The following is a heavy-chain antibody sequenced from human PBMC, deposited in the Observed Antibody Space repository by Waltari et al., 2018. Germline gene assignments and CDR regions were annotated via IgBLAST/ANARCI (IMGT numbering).Heavy chain of an antibody. D-gene: IGHD6-13*01. CDR3: ARHLAREQGASSDF. J-gene: IGHJ3*01. Sequence: MAWGGQAPGKGLGWVSVIYNGGGTYVADSVRGRFTTSRDNSRDTVHLQMNSLRVEDTAVYYCARHLAREQGASSDFWGQGTKVTVSS. V-gene: IGHV3-66*04. CDR2: IYNGGGT.